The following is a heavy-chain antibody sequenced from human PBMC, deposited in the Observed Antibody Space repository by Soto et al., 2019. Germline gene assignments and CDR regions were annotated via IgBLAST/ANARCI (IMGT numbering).Heavy chain of an antibody. CDR1: GFTCSSYS. Sequence: EVQLVESGGVLVKPGGSLRLSCAASGFTCSSYSMPWVLQAPWKGLECVSSISSIGNSIYYADSVKGRFTLSRYNAKNSLYLHMNSLGAEDTAVYYCARALISLSAVTRYWGQGTLITVS. CDR2: ISSIGNSI. J-gene: IGHJ4*02. V-gene: IGHV3-21*01. D-gene: IGHD2-21*02. CDR3: ARALISLSAVTRY.